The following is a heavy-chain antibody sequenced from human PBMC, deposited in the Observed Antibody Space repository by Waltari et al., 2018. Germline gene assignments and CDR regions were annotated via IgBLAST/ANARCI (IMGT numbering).Heavy chain of an antibody. J-gene: IGHJ5*02. CDR1: GGTFSSYA. CDR3: ARAVVIATTNWFDP. D-gene: IGHD2-21*01. CDR2: IIPILGTP. V-gene: IGHV1-69*01. Sequence: QVQLVQSGAEVKKPGSSVKVSCKASGGTFSSYAISWVRQAPGQGLEWMGGIIPILGTPNYAQNFQGRVTITADESTSTVYMELSSLRSEDTAVYYCARAVVIATTNWFDPWGQGTLVTVSS.